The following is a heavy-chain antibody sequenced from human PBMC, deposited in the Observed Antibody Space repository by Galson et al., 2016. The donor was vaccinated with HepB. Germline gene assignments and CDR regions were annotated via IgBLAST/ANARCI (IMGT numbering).Heavy chain of an antibody. CDR1: GFTFSRYG. V-gene: IGHV3-30*19. CDR2: ISYDGGDK. Sequence: SLRLSCAVSGFTFSRYGMHWVRQAPGKGLEWVAVISYDGGDKHYADSVKGRFTVSRDNSKNTLFLQMNSLRVEDAAVYYCAKLDCGRDCPRDDWGQGTLVTVSS. J-gene: IGHJ4*02. D-gene: IGHD2-21*02. CDR3: AKLDCGRDCPRDD.